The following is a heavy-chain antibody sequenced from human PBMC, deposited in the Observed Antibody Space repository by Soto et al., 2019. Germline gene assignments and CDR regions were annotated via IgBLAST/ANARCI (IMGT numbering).Heavy chain of an antibody. J-gene: IGHJ4*01. Sequence: GASVKVSCKASADTFSNYALSWVRQAPGQGLEWMGGIIPIFGRADYAQRFQGRVTITADKSTSTAYMDLSSLRSDDTAVYYCAVLVTTTPPAYWGQGTLVTVSS. CDR1: ADTFSNYA. D-gene: IGHD5-12*01. V-gene: IGHV1-69*06. CDR2: IIPIFGRA. CDR3: AVLVTTTPPAY.